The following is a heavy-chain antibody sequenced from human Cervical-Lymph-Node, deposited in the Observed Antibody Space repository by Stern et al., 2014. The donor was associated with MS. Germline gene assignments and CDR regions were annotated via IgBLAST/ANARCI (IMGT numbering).Heavy chain of an antibody. CDR1: GYTFTSYY. J-gene: IGHJ6*02. CDR3: AREVAGHRLVMMDV. CDR2: INPSGGST. D-gene: IGHD6-19*01. Sequence: QLVQSGAEVKTPGASVKLSCKASGYTFTSYYMHWVRQAPGQGLEWMGIINPSGGSTNYAQKFQGRVTLTRDTSTSTVYMELSSLRSEDTAVYYCAREVAGHRLVMMDVWGQGTSVTVSS. V-gene: IGHV1-46*01.